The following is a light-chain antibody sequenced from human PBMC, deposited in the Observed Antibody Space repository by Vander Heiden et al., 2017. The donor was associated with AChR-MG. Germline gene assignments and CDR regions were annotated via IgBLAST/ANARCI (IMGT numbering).Light chain of an antibody. J-gene: IGKJ2*01. CDR1: QVISNS. CDR2: DAS. CDR3: QQYHTTPLFT. Sequence: DIHMTQSPSSLSASVGDAVTITCRASQVISNSLAWYQQRPGEAPKLLLYDASTLATGVPSRFTGSGSGTDYTLTISSLQPEDFATYHCQQYHTTPLFTFGQGTRLELK. V-gene: IGKV1-NL1*01.